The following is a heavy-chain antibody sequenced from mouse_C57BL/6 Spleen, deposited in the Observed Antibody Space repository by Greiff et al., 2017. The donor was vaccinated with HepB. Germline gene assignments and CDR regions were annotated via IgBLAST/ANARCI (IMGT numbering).Heavy chain of an antibody. J-gene: IGHJ1*03. CDR2: ISYSGST. CDR1: GYSITSGYD. CDR3: ARDPYGSSWYFDV. D-gene: IGHD1-1*01. V-gene: IGHV3-1*01. Sequence: EVQLQESGPGMVKPSQSLSLTCTVTGYSITSGYDWHWIRPFPGNKLEWMGYISYSGSTNYNPSLKSRISITHDTSKNHFFLKLNSVTTEDTATYYCARDPYGSSWYFDVWGTGTTVTVSS.